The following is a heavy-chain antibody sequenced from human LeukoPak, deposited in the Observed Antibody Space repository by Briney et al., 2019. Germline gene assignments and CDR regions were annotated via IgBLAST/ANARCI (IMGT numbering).Heavy chain of an antibody. CDR3: AKGISGYYQSVFDY. Sequence: GGSLRLSCAASGFTFSSYAMSWVRQAPGKGLEWVSAISGCGGSTYYADSVKGRFTISKDNSKNTLYLQMNSLRAEDTAVYYCAKGISGYYQSVFDYWGQGTLVTVSS. CDR2: ISGCGGST. J-gene: IGHJ4*02. V-gene: IGHV3-23*01. CDR1: GFTFSSYA. D-gene: IGHD3-22*01.